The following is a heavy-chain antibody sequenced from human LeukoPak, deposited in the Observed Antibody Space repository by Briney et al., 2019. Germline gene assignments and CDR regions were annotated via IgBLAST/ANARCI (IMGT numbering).Heavy chain of an antibody. CDR3: AKDRGYCSGGSCYWGFYFDY. CDR2: ISYDGSNK. Sequence: QPGGSLRLSCAASGFTFSSYGMHWVRQAPGKGLEWVAVISYDGSNKYYPDPVKGRFTISRDNSKNTLYLQMNTLRAEDTAVYYCAKDRGYCSGGSCYWGFYFDYWGQGTLVTVSS. D-gene: IGHD2-15*01. CDR1: GFTFSSYG. V-gene: IGHV3-30*18. J-gene: IGHJ4*02.